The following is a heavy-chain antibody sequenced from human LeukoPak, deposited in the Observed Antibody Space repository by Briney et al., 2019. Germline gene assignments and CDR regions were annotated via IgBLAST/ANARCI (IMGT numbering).Heavy chain of an antibody. J-gene: IGHJ4*02. CDR3: ARGARAGYSLEPFDY. CDR2: INPSGGST. V-gene: IGHV1-46*01. Sequence: ASVKVSCKASGYTFTSYYMHWVRQAPGQGLEWMGIINPSGGSTSYAQKFQGRVTMTRDTSTSTVYMELSSLRSEDTAVYYCARGARAGYSLEPFDYWGQGTLVTVSS. CDR1: GYTFTSYY. D-gene: IGHD5-24*01.